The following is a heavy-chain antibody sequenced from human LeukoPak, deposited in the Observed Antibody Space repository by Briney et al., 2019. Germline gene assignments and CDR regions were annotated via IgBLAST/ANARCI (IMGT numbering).Heavy chain of an antibody. CDR1: GYTFSSYG. Sequence: GGSLRLSCAASGYTFSSYGMHWVRQAPGKGLEWVAVIWYDGSNKYYADSVKGRFTISRDNSKNTLYLQMNSLRAEDTAVYYCARGYGDKASNLYYYYGMDVWGQGTTVTVSS. D-gene: IGHD4-17*01. J-gene: IGHJ6*02. CDR3: ARGYGDKASNLYYYYGMDV. V-gene: IGHV3-33*01. CDR2: IWYDGSNK.